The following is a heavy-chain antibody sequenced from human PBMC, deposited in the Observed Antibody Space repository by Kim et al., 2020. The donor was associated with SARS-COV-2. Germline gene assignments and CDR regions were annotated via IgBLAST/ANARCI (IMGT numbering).Heavy chain of an antibody. Sequence: GGSLRLSCVASGFHFSAYEMKWVRQAPGKGLEWLSSISSSGSTMYYADSVKGRFTISRDNAENSLYLQMNSLRVEDTALYFCATFFHGPSGSLKPYYYYYMDIWGKGTTVTVSS. CDR3: ATFFHGPSGSLKPYYYYYMDI. J-gene: IGHJ6*03. V-gene: IGHV3-48*03. CDR2: ISSSGSTM. D-gene: IGHD3-3*01. CDR1: GFHFSAYE.